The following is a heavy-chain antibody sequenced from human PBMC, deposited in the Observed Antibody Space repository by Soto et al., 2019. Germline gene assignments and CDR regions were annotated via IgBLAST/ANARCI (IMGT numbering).Heavy chain of an antibody. CDR3: ARVRQYYDILTGTNWFDP. V-gene: IGHV1-18*01. D-gene: IGHD3-9*01. CDR1: GYTFTSYG. CDR2: ISAYNGNT. Sequence: GASVKVSFKASGYTFTSYGVSWVRQAPGQGLEWMGWISAYNGNTNYAQKLQGRVTMTTDTSTSTAYMELRSLRSDDTAVYYCARVRQYYDILTGTNWFDPWGQGTLVTVSS. J-gene: IGHJ5*02.